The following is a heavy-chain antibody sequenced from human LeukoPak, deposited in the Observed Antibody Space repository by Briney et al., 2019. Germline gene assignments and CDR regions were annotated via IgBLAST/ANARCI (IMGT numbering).Heavy chain of an antibody. CDR1: GGSISSYY. Sequence: SETLSLTCTVSGGSISSYYWSWIRQPPGKGLEWIGYIYYSGSTNYNPSLKSRVTISVDTSKNQFSLKLSSVTAADTAVYYCAREDSSSWSNWFDPWGQGTLVTASS. CDR2: IYYSGST. CDR3: AREDSSSWSNWFDP. J-gene: IGHJ5*02. D-gene: IGHD6-13*01. V-gene: IGHV4-59*01.